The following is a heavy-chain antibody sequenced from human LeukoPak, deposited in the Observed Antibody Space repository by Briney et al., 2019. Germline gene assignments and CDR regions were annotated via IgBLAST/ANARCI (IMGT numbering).Heavy chain of an antibody. Sequence: GGSLRLSCAASGFTFSSYSMNWVRQAPGKGLDWVSSISSRSSYIYYADSVKGRFTISRDNAKNSLYLQMNSLRAEDTAVYYCARAATVTYRPYYMDVWGKGTTVTISS. V-gene: IGHV3-21*01. J-gene: IGHJ6*03. CDR3: ARAATVTYRPYYMDV. CDR1: GFTFSSYS. CDR2: ISSRSSYI. D-gene: IGHD4-17*01.